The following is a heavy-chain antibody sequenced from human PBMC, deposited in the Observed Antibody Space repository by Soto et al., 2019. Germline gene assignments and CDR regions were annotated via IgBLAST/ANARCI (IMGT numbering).Heavy chain of an antibody. CDR2: INSDGSST. Sequence: PGGSLRLSCAASGFTFSSYWMHWVRQAPGKGLVWVSRINSDGSSTSYADSVKGRFTISRDNAKNTLYLQMNSLRAEDTAVYYCARGPVDTAMAYYYYYGMDVWGQGTTVTVSS. D-gene: IGHD5-18*01. J-gene: IGHJ6*02. CDR1: GFTFSSYW. V-gene: IGHV3-74*01. CDR3: ARGPVDTAMAYYYYYGMDV.